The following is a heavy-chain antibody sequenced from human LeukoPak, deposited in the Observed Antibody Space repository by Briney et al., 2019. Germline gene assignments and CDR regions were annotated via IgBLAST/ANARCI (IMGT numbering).Heavy chain of an antibody. V-gene: IGHV3-21*03. J-gene: IGHJ4*02. D-gene: IGHD1-26*01. CDR2: ISSSSTYI. Sequence: PGGSLRLSCAASGFTFSSYTMNWVRQAPGKGLEWVSSISSSSTYIYYADSVKGRFTISRDNAKNSLYLQMNSLRAEDTAVYYCARGSGSYPPPFDYWGQGTLVTVSS. CDR1: GFTFSSYT. CDR3: ARGSGSYPPPFDY.